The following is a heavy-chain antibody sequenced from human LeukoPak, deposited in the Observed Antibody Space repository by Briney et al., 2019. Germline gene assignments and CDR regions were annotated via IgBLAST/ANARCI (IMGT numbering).Heavy chain of an antibody. V-gene: IGHV1-18*01. CDR1: GYTFTSYG. J-gene: IGHJ4*02. CDR3: ARRLLLEWSQGSDY. CDR2: ISAYNGNT. D-gene: IGHD3-3*01. Sequence: ASVKVSCKASGYTFTSYGISWVRQAPGQGLEWMGWISAYNGNTNYAQKLQGRVTMTTDTSTSTAYMELRSLRSDDTAVYYCARRLLLEWSQGSDYWGQGTLVTVSS.